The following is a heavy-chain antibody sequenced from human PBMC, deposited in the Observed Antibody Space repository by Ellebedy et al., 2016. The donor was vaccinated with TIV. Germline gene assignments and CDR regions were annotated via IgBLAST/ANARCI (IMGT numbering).Heavy chain of an antibody. D-gene: IGHD3-22*01. Sequence: SETLSLTXNVSGGSIDRSSNYWGWIRQPPGKEFEWIGAISYSGYTFYNPSLKSRVTISLDTSKNQFSLKLSSVTAADTALYYCARDITMVVRRFDPWGRGTLVTVSS. V-gene: IGHV4-39*07. CDR2: ISYSGYT. CDR1: GGSIDRSSNY. CDR3: ARDITMVVRRFDP. J-gene: IGHJ5*02.